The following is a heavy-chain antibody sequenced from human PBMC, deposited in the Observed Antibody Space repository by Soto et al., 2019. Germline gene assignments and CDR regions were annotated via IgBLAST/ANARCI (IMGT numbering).Heavy chain of an antibody. CDR1: GIAFNNSG. D-gene: IGHD1-20*01. Sequence: QVQLVESGGGVVHPGRSLRLSCATSGIAFNNSGMHWLRQPPGKGLEWLALIWFDGSNRIYADSVKGRFTISRDNSKNTLYLQMDSLRADDTAIYYCARGNNHFDRWGQGILVTVSS. V-gene: IGHV3-33*01. CDR2: IWFDGSNR. CDR3: ARGNNHFDR. J-gene: IGHJ4*02.